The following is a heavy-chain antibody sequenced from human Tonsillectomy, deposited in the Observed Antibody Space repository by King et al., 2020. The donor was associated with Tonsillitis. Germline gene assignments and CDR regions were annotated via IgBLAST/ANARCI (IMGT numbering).Heavy chain of an antibody. CDR2: IWFDGNNE. CDR3: TRGGNDSTPSSTLFDY. Sequence: VQLVESGGGVVQPGSSLRLSCAASGFNFSDYVMHWVRQAPGKGLEWVALIWFDGNNEDYADSVKGRFTISRDNSKNTLYLQMNTLRFDDTAVYYCTRGGNDSTPSSTLFDYWGQGALVTVSA. V-gene: IGHV3-33*01. D-gene: IGHD1-1*01. J-gene: IGHJ4*02. CDR1: GFNFSDYV.